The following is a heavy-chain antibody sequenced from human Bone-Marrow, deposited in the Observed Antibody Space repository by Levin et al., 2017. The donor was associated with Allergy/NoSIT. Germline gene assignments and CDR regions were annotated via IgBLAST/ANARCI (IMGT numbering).Heavy chain of an antibody. V-gene: IGHV4-61*01. J-gene: IGHJ6*02. D-gene: IGHD5/OR15-5a*01. Sequence: ETLSLTCSVSGGSVSSGTYYWSWIRRPPGKGLEWIGYINYRGVTKYNPSLKSRVTISVDTSKNEFSLKVTSVTAADTAVYYCARNRIIVSGGNDYYYGMDVWGQGTTVTVSS. CDR2: INYRGVT. CDR1: GGSVSSGTYY. CDR3: ARNRIIVSGGNDYYYGMDV.